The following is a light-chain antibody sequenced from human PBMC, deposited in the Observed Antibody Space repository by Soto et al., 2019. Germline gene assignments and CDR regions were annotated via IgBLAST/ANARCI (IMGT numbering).Light chain of an antibody. J-gene: IGKJ4*02. CDR3: QPASSFPLT. CDR1: QGISSW. CDR2: AAS. V-gene: IGKV1-12*01. Sequence: DIQMNQYHSSVSSSVRDSVTITCRASQGISSWLAWYQQKPRKAPKLLIYAASSLQSGVPSRFSGSGSGTDFTLTISSMQPEDFATYYCQPASSFPLTFDGVTKVEIK.